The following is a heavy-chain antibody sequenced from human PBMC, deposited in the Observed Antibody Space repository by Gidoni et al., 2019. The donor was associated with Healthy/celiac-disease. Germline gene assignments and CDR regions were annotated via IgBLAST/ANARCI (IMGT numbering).Heavy chain of an antibody. CDR1: GGTFSSYA. CDR2: IIPIFGTA. Sequence: QVQLVQAGAEVKKPGSSVKVSCKASGGTFSSYAISWVRQAPGQGLEWMGGIIPIFGTANYAQKFQGRVTIPADESTSTAYMALSSLRSEDTAVYSCARDGPRRKSSGYDYWGQGTLVTVSS. D-gene: IGHD3-22*01. CDR3: ARDGPRRKSSGYDY. J-gene: IGHJ4*02. V-gene: IGHV1-69*01.